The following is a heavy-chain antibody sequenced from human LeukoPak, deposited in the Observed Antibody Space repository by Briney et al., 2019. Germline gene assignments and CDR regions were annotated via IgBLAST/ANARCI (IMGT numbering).Heavy chain of an antibody. D-gene: IGHD2-15*01. V-gene: IGHV3-7*01. CDR2: IKQDGSEK. CDR3: ARRYCNGNSCYPFNAL. CDR1: GFTFSSYA. Sequence: GGSLRLSCAVFGFTFSSYAMSWVRQAPGKGLEWVANIKQDGSEKYYVDSVKGRFTISRDNAKNSLYLQMNSLRAEDAGVYYCARRYCNGNSCYPFNALGGQGTLVTVSS. J-gene: IGHJ4*02.